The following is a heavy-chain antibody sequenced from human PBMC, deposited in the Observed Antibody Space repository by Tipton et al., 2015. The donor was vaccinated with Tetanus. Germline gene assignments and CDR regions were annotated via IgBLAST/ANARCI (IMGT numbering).Heavy chain of an antibody. CDR3: ARGSSSTVLNWFDP. J-gene: IGHJ5*02. D-gene: IGHD6-6*01. Sequence: SLRLSCAASGFTFSSYSMNWVRQAPGKGLEWVSSISSSSSYIYYADSVKGRFTISRDNAKNSLYLQMNSLRAEDTAVYYCARGSSSTVLNWFDPWGQGTLVTVSS. CDR1: GFTFSSYS. V-gene: IGHV3-21*01. CDR2: ISSSSSYI.